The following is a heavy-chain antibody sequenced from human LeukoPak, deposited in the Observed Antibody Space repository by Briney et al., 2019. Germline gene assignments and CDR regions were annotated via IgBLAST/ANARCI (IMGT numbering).Heavy chain of an antibody. CDR3: ARGTHPEYYYDSSGYRGFDY. Sequence: SETLSLTCTVSGGSISSSSYYWGWIRQPPGKGLEWIGSIYYSGSTYYNPSLKSRVTISVDTSKNQFSLKLSSVTAADTAVYYCARGTHPEYYYDSSGYRGFDYWGQGTLVTVSS. CDR2: IYYSGST. CDR1: GGSISSSSYY. V-gene: IGHV4-39*01. J-gene: IGHJ4*02. D-gene: IGHD3-22*01.